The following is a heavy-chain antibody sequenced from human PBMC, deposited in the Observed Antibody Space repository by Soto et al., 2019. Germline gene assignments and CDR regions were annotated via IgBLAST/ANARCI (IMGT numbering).Heavy chain of an antibody. CDR2: IDPSDSQT. CDR1: GYSFAGYW. D-gene: IGHD3-22*01. J-gene: IGHJ4*02. V-gene: IGHV5-10-1*01. Sequence: GESLKISCTGSGYSFAGYWSTWVRQKPGKGLEWMGRIDPSDSQTYYSPSFRGHVTISVTKSITTVFLQWSSLRASDTAMYYCARQIYDSDTGPNFQYYFDSWGQGTPVTVSS. CDR3: ARQIYDSDTGPNFQYYFDS.